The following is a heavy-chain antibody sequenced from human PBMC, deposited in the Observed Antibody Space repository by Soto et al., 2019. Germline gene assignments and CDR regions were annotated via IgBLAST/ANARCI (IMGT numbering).Heavy chain of an antibody. D-gene: IGHD5-12*01. CDR3: ASGYDDDY. V-gene: IGHV1-18*01. CDR1: GYTFTSYG. Sequence: QVQLVQSGAEVKKPGASVKVSCKASGYTFTSYGVSWVRQAPGQGLEWMGWISTYNGNTNYAQKLQGRVPLTTDTPTSPAYMELRSLTSDDTAVYYCASGYDDDYWGQGTLVTVSS. CDR2: ISTYNGNT. J-gene: IGHJ4*02.